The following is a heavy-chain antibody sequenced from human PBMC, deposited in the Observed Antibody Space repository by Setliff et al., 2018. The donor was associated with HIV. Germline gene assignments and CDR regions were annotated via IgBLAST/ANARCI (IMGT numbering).Heavy chain of an antibody. V-gene: IGHV3-48*01. D-gene: IGHD3-3*01. CDR2: ISSSSSTI. J-gene: IGHJ4*02. CDR3: ARDVSWRVRTYIDY. Sequence: GGSLRLSCAASGFLFHTYWMSWVRQAPGKGLEWVSYISSSSSTIYYADSVKGRFTISRDNAKNSLYLQMNSLRAEDTAVYYCARDVSWRVRTYIDYWGQGALVTVSS. CDR1: GFLFHTYW.